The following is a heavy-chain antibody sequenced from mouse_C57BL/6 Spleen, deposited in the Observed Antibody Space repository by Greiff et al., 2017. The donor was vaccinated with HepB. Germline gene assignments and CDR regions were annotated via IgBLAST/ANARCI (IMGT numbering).Heavy chain of an antibody. Sequence: EVKVVESGGGLVKPGGSLKLSCAASGFTFSDYGMHWVRQAPEKGLEWVAYISSGSSTIYYADTVKSRFTISRDNAKNTMFLQMTSLRSEDTAMYYCARTDYDWYFDVWGTGTTVTVSS. CDR3: ARTDYDWYFDV. CDR2: ISSGSSTI. J-gene: IGHJ1*03. V-gene: IGHV5-17*01. CDR1: GFTFSDYG. D-gene: IGHD2-4*01.